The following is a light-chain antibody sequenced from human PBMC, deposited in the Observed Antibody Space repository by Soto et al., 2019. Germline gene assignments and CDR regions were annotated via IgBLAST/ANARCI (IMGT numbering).Light chain of an antibody. V-gene: IGLV1-44*01. CDR3: AAWDDTLNAVV. CDR1: SSNIGTNA. J-gene: IGLJ2*01. CDR2: HGS. Sequence: QSVLTQPPSASGTPGQRVTISCSGSSSNIGTNAVNWYQQFPGAAPKLLIYHGSQRPSGVPGRFSGSKSGTSASLAIGGLQSEDEADYFCAAWDDTLNAVVFGGGTKLTVL.